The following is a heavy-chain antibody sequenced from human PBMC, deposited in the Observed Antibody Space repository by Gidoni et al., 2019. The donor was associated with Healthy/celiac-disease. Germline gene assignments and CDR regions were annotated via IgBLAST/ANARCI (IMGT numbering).Heavy chain of an antibody. Sequence: QVQLQQWGAGLLKPSETLSLTCAVYGGSFSGYYWSWIRQPPGKGLEWIGEINHSGSTNYNPSLKSRVTISVDTSKNQFSLKLSSVTAADTAVYYCARWGYCSGGSCYDGGDAFDIWGQGTMVTASS. CDR3: ARWGYCSGGSCYDGGDAFDI. J-gene: IGHJ3*02. CDR1: GGSFSGYY. CDR2: INHSGST. V-gene: IGHV4-34*01. D-gene: IGHD2-15*01.